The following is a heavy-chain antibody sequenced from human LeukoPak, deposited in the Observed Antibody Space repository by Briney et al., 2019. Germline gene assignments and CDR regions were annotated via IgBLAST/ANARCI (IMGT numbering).Heavy chain of an antibody. Sequence: PGRSLTLSCAASGFIFCNYGMHWVRQAPGKGLEWVAFVHYDGPEKYSGDSVKGRFTISRDNSKNTVYLQMNSLRAEDTAVYYCAKDVVGRQWVENYWGQGTLVTVSS. CDR1: GFIFCNYG. J-gene: IGHJ4*02. V-gene: IGHV3-30*02. CDR2: VHYDGPEK. D-gene: IGHD6-19*01. CDR3: AKDVVGRQWVENY.